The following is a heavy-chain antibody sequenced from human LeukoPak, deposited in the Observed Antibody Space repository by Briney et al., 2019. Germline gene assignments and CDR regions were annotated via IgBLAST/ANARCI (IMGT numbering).Heavy chain of an antibody. V-gene: IGHV1-69*13. J-gene: IGHJ4*02. D-gene: IGHD2-2*01. CDR1: GGTFSSYA. CDR2: IIPIFGTA. Sequence: GASVKVSCKASGGTFSSYAISWVRQAPGQGLEWMGGIIPIFGTANYAQKFQGRVTITADESTSTAYMELRSLRSDDTAVYYCAKDRVVVVPAALDYWGQGTLVTVSS. CDR3: AKDRVVVVPAALDY.